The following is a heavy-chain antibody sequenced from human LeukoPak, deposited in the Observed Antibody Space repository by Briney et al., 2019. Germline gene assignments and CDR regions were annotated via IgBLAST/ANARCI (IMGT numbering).Heavy chain of an antibody. V-gene: IGHV1-2*02. J-gene: IGHJ5*02. CDR1: GYTFIGNY. CDR3: ARGNVECIGDICYKRGNWFDP. Sequence: ASVKVSCKASGYTFIGNYIHWVRQAPGQGLEWMGWINPKSGATSSARKFQGRVTMTRDTSIGTAYMELSRLRSDDMAVYYCARGNVECIGDICYKRGNWFDPWGQGTLVTVSS. D-gene: IGHD2-8*02. CDR2: INPKSGAT.